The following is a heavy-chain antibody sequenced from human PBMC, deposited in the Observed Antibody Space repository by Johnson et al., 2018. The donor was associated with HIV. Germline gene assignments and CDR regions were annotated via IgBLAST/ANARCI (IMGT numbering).Heavy chain of an antibody. CDR1: GFTFSRYW. J-gene: IGHJ3*02. CDR2: ISGSGDST. CDR3: ARASIVGATEDDAFDI. Sequence: VQLVESGGGLVQPGGSLRLSCAASGFTFSRYWMDWVRQAPGKGLEWVSAISGSGDSTYYADSVKGRFTISRDNSKNTLYLQMNSLRAEDTAVYYCARASIVGATEDDAFDIWGQGTMVTVSS. V-gene: IGHV3-23*04. D-gene: IGHD1-26*01.